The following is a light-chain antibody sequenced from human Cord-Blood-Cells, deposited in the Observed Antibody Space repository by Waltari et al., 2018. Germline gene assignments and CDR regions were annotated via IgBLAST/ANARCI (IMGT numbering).Light chain of an antibody. CDR1: SGSIASNY. V-gene: IGLV6-57*01. CDR3: QSYDSSNQV. J-gene: IGLJ2*01. CDR2: EDN. Sequence: NFMLTQPHSVSASPGKTVTISCTRHSGSIASNYVQWYQQRPGSSPTTVIYEDNQRPSGVPDRFSGSIDSSSNSASLTISGLKTEDEADYYCQSYDSSNQVFGGGTKLTVL.